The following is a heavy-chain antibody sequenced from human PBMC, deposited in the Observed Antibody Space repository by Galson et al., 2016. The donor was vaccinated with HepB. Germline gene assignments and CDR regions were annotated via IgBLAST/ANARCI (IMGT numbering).Heavy chain of an antibody. CDR2: IYHGGST. Sequence: SETLSLTCAVSGGSISGSNWWSWVRQPPGKGLEWIGEIYHGGSTNYNSSLKSRVTISVDKSKNQFPLKLSSVTAADTAVYYCAQLYYYYGMDVWGQGTTVTVSS. J-gene: IGHJ6*02. D-gene: IGHD2-2*01. CDR1: GGSISGSNW. V-gene: IGHV4-4*02. CDR3: AQLYYYYGMDV.